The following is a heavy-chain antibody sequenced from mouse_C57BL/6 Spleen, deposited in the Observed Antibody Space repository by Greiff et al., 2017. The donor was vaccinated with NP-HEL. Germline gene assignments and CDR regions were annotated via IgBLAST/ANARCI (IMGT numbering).Heavy chain of an antibody. Sequence: QVQLQQSGAELARPGASVKMSCKASGYTFTSYTMHWVKQRPGQGLEWIGYINPSSGYTKYNQKFKDKATLTADKSSSTAYMQLSSLTSEDSAVYYCAGVVEGNFDYWGQGTTLTVSS. V-gene: IGHV1-4*01. J-gene: IGHJ2*01. D-gene: IGHD1-1*01. CDR2: INPSSGYT. CDR1: GYTFTSYT. CDR3: AGVVEGNFDY.